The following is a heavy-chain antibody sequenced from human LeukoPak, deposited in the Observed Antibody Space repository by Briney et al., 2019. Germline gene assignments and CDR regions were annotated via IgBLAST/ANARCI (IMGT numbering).Heavy chain of an antibody. CDR1: GFTFSSYW. CDR3: ARRAGVRYSEFDP. D-gene: IGHD3-9*01. Sequence: GGSLRLSCAASGFTFSSYWMHWVRQAPGKGLVSVSRIDSDGAITRYADSVQGRFTISRDNAKNTVYLQMNNLRAEDTAVYYCARRAGVRYSEFDPWGQGTLVTVSS. J-gene: IGHJ5*02. CDR2: IDSDGAIT. V-gene: IGHV3-74*01.